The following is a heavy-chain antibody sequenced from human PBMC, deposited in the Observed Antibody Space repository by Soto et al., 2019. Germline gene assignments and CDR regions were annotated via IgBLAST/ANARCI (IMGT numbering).Heavy chain of an antibody. Sequence: SVKVSCKASGGTFSSYAIGWVRQAPGQGLEWMGGIIPIFGTANYAQKFRGRVTITADESTSTAYMELSSLRSEDTAVYYCAREGDIVVVPAAPRAYYYYGMDVWGQGTTVTVSS. D-gene: IGHD2-2*01. V-gene: IGHV1-69*13. J-gene: IGHJ6*02. CDR2: IIPIFGTA. CDR1: GGTFSSYA. CDR3: AREGDIVVVPAAPRAYYYYGMDV.